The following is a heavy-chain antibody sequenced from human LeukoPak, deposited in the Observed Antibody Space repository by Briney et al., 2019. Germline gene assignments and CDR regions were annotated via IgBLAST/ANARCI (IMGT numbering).Heavy chain of an antibody. V-gene: IGHV1-69*01. J-gene: IGHJ4*02. Sequence: SVKVSCKASGGTFSSYAISWVRQAPGQGLEWMGGIIPIFGTANYAQKFQGRVTITADESTSTAYMELSSLRSEDTAVYYCARSGSYYNLDYFDYWGQGTLVTVSS. CDR2: IIPIFGTA. CDR1: GGTFSSYA. D-gene: IGHD1-26*01. CDR3: ARSGSYYNLDYFDY.